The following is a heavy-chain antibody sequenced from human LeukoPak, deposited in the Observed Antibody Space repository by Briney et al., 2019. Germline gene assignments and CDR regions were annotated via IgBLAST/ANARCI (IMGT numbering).Heavy chain of an antibody. V-gene: IGHV1-8*01. Sequence: ASVKVSCKASGYTFTSYDINWVRQATGQGLGWMGWMNPNSGNTGYAQKFQGRVTMTRNTSISTAYMELSSLRSEDTAVYYCARGGLWDYYYYGMDVWGQGTTVTVSS. J-gene: IGHJ6*02. CDR3: ARGGLWDYYYYGMDV. CDR1: GYTFTSYD. D-gene: IGHD3/OR15-3a*01. CDR2: MNPNSGNT.